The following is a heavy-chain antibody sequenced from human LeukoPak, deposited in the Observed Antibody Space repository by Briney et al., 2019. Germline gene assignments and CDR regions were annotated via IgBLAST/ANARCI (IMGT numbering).Heavy chain of an antibody. CDR2: ISYDGSNK. J-gene: IGHJ4*02. CDR3: AKGRRVGSLIAADY. Sequence: GGSLRLSCAASGFTFSSYAMHWVRQAPGKGLEWVAVISYDGSNKYYADSVKGRFTISRDNSKNTLYLQMNSLRAEDTAVYYCAKGRRVGSLIAADYWGQGTLVTVSS. CDR1: GFTFSSYA. D-gene: IGHD6-13*01. V-gene: IGHV3-30*18.